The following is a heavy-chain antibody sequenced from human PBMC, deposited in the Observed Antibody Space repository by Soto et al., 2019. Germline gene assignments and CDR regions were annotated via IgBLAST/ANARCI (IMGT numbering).Heavy chain of an antibody. CDR2: ISYSGST. CDR3: ARDWDIAGLVDP. Sequence: PSGTVSFTCSVSGASITTYEWSWIRQPPGKGLEWIGSISYSGSTKYNPSLESRVMISLDTSKNQFSPRLTSVTAADTALYYCARDWDIAGLVDPSGRAALVTVSS. CDR1: GASITTYE. V-gene: IGHV4-59*01. D-gene: IGHD5-12*01. J-gene: IGHJ5*02.